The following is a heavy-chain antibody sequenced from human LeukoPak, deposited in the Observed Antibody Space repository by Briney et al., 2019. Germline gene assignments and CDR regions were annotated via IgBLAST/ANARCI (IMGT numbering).Heavy chain of an antibody. CDR1: GLTFSTSG. CDR2: IGPTGSDR. J-gene: IGHJ4*02. V-gene: IGHV3-21*06. D-gene: IGHD1-14*01. Sequence: GGSLRLSCTASGLTFSTSGFNWVRQAPGKGLEWVASIGPTGSDRYHADSIKGRFTISRDNANNFLYLQTNSLRAEDTAVYYCATETNGRHYDYWGQGTLLTVSS. CDR3: ATETNGRHYDY.